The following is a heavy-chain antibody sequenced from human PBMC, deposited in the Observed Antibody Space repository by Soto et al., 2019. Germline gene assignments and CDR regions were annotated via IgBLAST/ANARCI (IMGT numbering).Heavy chain of an antibody. J-gene: IGHJ4*02. CDR1: GFTFSSYG. CDR2: ISYDGSNE. D-gene: IGHD3-22*01. CDR3: AKDTYYHDSSGYYVFDH. Sequence: VGSLRLSCTASGFTFSSYGMHWVRQTPGMGLEWVAHISYDGSNEHYIDSVKGRFTISRDNSKNTVYLQMNSLRTEDTALYYCAKDTYYHDSSGYYVFDHWGQGTLVTVSS. V-gene: IGHV3-30*18.